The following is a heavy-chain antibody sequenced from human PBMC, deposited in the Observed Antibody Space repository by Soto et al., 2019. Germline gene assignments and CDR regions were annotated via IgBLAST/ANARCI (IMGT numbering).Heavy chain of an antibody. CDR3: ARDLSNYYDSSGYYDLFDI. CDR2: IYYSGST. CDR1: GGSISSYY. J-gene: IGHJ3*02. V-gene: IGHV4-59*01. D-gene: IGHD3-22*01. Sequence: SETLSLTCTVSGGSISSYYWSWIRQPPGKGLEWIGYIYYSGSTNYNPSLKSRVTISVDTSKNQFSLKLSSVTAADTAVYYCARDLSNYYDSSGYYDLFDIWGQGTMVTVSS.